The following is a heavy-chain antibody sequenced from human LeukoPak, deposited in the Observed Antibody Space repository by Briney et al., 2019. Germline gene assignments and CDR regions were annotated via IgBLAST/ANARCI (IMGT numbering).Heavy chain of an antibody. V-gene: IGHV4-34*01. CDR3: ARRRARRWFDP. CDR2: INHSEST. CDR1: GGSFSGYY. Sequence: SETLSLTCAVYGGSFSGYYWSWIRQPPGKGLEWIGEINHSESTNYNPSLKSRVTISVDTSKNQFSLKLSSVTAADTAVYYCARRRARRWFDPWGQGTLVTVSS. J-gene: IGHJ5*02. D-gene: IGHD6-6*01.